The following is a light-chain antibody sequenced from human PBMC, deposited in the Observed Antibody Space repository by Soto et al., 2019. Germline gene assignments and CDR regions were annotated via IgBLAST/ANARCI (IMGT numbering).Light chain of an antibody. CDR1: SSNIGAGYD. V-gene: IGLV1-40*01. J-gene: IGLJ1*01. CDR3: QAYDSSLSGFYV. Sequence: QPVLTQPPSVSGAPGQRVTISCTGSSSNIGAGYDVHWYQHLPGTAPKLLIYGNTNRPSGVPDRFSGSKSGTSGSLAITGLQAEDEADYYCQAYDSSLSGFYVFGTGTKVTVL. CDR2: GNT.